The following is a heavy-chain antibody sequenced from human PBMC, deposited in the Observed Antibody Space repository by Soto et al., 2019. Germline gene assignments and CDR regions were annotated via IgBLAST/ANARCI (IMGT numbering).Heavy chain of an antibody. Sequence: GGSLRLSCAASGFTFSDYYMSWIRQAPGKGLEWVSYISSSSYTNYADSVKGRFTISRDNTKNSLYLQMNSLRAEDTAVYYCAREQDRLNDYGAAIDYWGQGTLVTVSS. CDR1: GFTFSDYY. V-gene: IGHV3-11*06. CDR3: AREQDRLNDYGAAIDY. CDR2: ISSSSYT. D-gene: IGHD4-17*01. J-gene: IGHJ4*02.